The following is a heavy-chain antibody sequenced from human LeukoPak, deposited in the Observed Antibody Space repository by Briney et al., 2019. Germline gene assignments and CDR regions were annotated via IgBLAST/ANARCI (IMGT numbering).Heavy chain of an antibody. CDR2: INHSGST. Sequence: SETLSLTCAVYGGSFSGYYWSWIRQPPGKGLEWIGEINHSGSTNYNPSLKSRVTISVDTSKNQFSLRMDSVTAADRAVYYCARLSFLSFSYDSTGHAIFFFDYWGRGTLVTVSS. CDR3: ARLSFLSFSYDSTGHAIFFFDY. V-gene: IGHV4-34*01. CDR1: GGSFSGYY. J-gene: IGHJ4*02. D-gene: IGHD3-22*01.